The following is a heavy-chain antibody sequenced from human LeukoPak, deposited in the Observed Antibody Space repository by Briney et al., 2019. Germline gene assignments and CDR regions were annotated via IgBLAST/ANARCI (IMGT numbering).Heavy chain of an antibody. Sequence: PGGSLRLSCAASGFTFSRYSMNWVRQAPGKGLEWVSYISSSSSTIYYADSVKGRFTISRDNAKNSLYLQMNSLRAEDTAVYYCARDSVDWNYPIRVDYWGQGTLVTVSS. V-gene: IGHV3-48*04. CDR1: GFTFSRYS. J-gene: IGHJ4*02. CDR3: ARDSVDWNYPIRVDY. D-gene: IGHD1-7*01. CDR2: ISSSSSTI.